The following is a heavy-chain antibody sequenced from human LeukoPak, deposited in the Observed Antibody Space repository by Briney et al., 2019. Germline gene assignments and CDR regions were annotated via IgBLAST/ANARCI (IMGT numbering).Heavy chain of an antibody. CDR1: GGSISSSNR. J-gene: IGHJ4*02. V-gene: IGHV4-4*02. D-gene: IGHD4-17*01. CDR3: ARFEDGDSNPFDY. CDR2: IYHSGST. Sequence: SETLSLTCAVSGGSISSSNRWSWVRQPPGKGLEWIGEIYHSGSTNYNPSLKSRVTISVDKSKNQFSLKLSSVTAADTAVYYCARFEDGDSNPFDYWGQGTLVTVSS.